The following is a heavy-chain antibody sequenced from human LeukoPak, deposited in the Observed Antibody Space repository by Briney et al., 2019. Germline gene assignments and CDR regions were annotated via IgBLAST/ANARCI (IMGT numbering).Heavy chain of an antibody. D-gene: IGHD1-26*01. CDR1: GGSFRGYY. Sequence: SETLSLICAVYGGSFRGYYWSWIRQPPGKGLEWIGEINHSGCTNYNPSLKSRVTISVDTSKNQFSLKLSSVTAADTAVYYCARDKWEPRYAFDIWGQGTMVTVSS. CDR2: INHSGCT. V-gene: IGHV4-34*01. J-gene: IGHJ3*02. CDR3: ARDKWEPRYAFDI.